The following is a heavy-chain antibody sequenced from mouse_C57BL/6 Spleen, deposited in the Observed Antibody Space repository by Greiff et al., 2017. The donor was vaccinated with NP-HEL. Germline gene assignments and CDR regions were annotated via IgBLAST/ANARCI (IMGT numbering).Heavy chain of an antibody. CDR2: IYPGDGDT. D-gene: IGHD1-1*01. J-gene: IGHJ1*03. CDR3: AGSSYSYWYFDV. Sequence: QVQLQQSGAELVKPGASVKISCKASGYAFSSYWMNWVKQRPGKGLEWIGQIYPGDGDTNYNGKFKGKATLTADKSSSTAYMQLSSLTSEDSAVYFCAGSSYSYWYFDVWGTGTTVTVSS. CDR1: GYAFSSYW. V-gene: IGHV1-80*01.